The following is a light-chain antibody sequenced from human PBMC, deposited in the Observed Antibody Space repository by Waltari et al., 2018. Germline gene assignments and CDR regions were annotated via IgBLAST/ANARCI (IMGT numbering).Light chain of an antibody. CDR1: QSINTY. J-gene: IGKJ4*01. CDR2: GAS. Sequence: DIQMTQSPSSLSASVGDRVTITCRASQSINTYLNWYQRKPGEAPKLLIYGASTLESGVPSRFSGSGSGTDFTLTISSLQPEDFATYYCQQYSGYSGPFGGGTKVEIK. V-gene: IGKV1-39*01. CDR3: QQYSGYSGP.